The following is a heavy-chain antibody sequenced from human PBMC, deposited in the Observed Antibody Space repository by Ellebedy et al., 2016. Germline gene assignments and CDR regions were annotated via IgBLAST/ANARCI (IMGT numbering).Heavy chain of an antibody. V-gene: IGHV3-9*01. D-gene: IGHD3-3*01. CDR2: IGWNSGNI. CDR3: AKDLERGLEWSQSAFDY. J-gene: IGHJ4*02. CDR1: GFTFDDYA. Sequence: GGSLRLXXAASGFTFDDYAMHWVRQAPGKGLEWVSGIGWNSGNIVYADSVKGRFTISRDNAKNSVYLQMNSLRDEDTALYYCAKDLERGLEWSQSAFDYWGQGTLVAVSS.